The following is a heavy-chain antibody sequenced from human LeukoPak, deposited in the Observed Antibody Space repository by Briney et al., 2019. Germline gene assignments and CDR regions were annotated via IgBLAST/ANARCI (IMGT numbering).Heavy chain of an antibody. J-gene: IGHJ4*02. CDR2: ISTSGGST. Sequence: GSLRLSCAASGFTFRGYAMSWVRQAPGKGLEWVSAISTSGGSTYYADPVKGRFTISRDNSKNTLYLQMNSLRAEDTAVYYCAKEALQSLRYSYISNFDYWGQGTLVTVSS. CDR1: GFTFRGYA. CDR3: AKEALQSLRYSYISNFDY. D-gene: IGHD5-18*01. V-gene: IGHV3-23*01.